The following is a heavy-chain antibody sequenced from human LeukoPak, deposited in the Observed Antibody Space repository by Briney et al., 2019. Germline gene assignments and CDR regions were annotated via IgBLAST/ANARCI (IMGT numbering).Heavy chain of an antibody. J-gene: IGHJ5*02. CDR2: ISSSGSTI. Sequence: LSLTCTVSGGSISSSSYYWGWIRQPPGKGLEWVSYISSSGSTIYYADSVKGRFTISRDNAKNSLYLQMNSLIAEDTAVYSCAGGADGVSSNSRGWFDPWGQGTLVTVSS. CDR1: GGSISSSSYY. V-gene: IGHV3-11*04. CDR3: AGGADGVSSNSRGWFDP. D-gene: IGHD2-15*01.